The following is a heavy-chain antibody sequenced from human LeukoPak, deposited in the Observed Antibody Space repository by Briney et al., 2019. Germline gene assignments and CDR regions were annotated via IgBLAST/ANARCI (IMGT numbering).Heavy chain of an antibody. J-gene: IGHJ1*01. CDR2: IDYSGNT. CDR1: NGSIRSYY. V-gene: IGHV4-59*01. CDR3: ARGDYIRGNIHYNAEYFQH. D-gene: IGHD3-16*01. Sequence: SETLSLACTVSNGSIRSYYWSWIRQPPRQRPEWIGYIDYSGNTHFNPSLRSRSTMSLDTSMWQFLLRLSSVTAADSAVYFCARGDYIRGNIHYNAEYFQHWGQGIPVTVSS.